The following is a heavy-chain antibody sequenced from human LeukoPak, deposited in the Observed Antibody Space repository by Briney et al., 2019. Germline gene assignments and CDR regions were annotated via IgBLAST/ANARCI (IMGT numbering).Heavy chain of an antibody. J-gene: IGHJ4*02. CDR1: GFTFSSYA. Sequence: PGGSLRLSCAASGFTFSSYAMHWVRQAPGKGLEWVAVISYDGSNKYYADSVKGRFTISRDNSKNTLYLQMNSLRAEDTAVYYCARGSITMVRGVLYYFDYWGQGTLVTVSS. D-gene: IGHD3-10*01. CDR3: ARGSITMVRGVLYYFDY. V-gene: IGHV3-30-3*01. CDR2: ISYDGSNK.